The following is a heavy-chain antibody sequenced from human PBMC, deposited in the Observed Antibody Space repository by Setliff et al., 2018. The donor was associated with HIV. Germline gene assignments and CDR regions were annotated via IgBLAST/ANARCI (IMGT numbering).Heavy chain of an antibody. CDR2: MNPNSGNT. CDR1: GYTFTSYD. CDR3: ARGGTYCTNGVCYTHNWFDP. V-gene: IGHV1-8*03. D-gene: IGHD2-8*01. J-gene: IGHJ5*02. Sequence: ASVKVSCKASGYTFTSYDINWVRQATGQGLEWMGWMNPNSGNTGYAQKFQGRVIITRNTSISTAYMELSSLRSEDTAVYYCARGGTYCTNGVCYTHNWFDPWGQGTLVTVSS.